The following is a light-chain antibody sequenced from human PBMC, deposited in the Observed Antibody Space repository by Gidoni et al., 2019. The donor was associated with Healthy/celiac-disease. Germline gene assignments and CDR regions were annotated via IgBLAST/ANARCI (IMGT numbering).Light chain of an antibody. CDR3: QQRSNWPPRPT. V-gene: IGKV3-11*01. J-gene: IGKJ1*01. CDR2: DAS. CDR1: QSVSSY. Sequence: EIVLTQSPATLSLSPGERATLSCRASQSVSSYLAWYQQKPGQAPRLLIYDASNRATGIPARFSGSGSGTDFTLTISSLEPEDFAVYYCQQRSNWPPRPTFXQXTKVEIK.